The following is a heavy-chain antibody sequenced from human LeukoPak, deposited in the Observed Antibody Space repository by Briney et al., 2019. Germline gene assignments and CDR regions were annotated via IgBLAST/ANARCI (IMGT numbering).Heavy chain of an antibody. J-gene: IGHJ6*03. V-gene: IGHV4-4*09. D-gene: IGHD3-3*01. Sequence: PSETLSLTCTVSGGSISSYYWSWIRQPPGKGLEWIGYIYTSGSTNYNPSLKSRVTISVDTSKNQFSLKLSSVTAADTAVYYCARLRFLEPLYYYYYMDVWGKGTTVTVSS. CDR2: IYTSGST. CDR3: ARLRFLEPLYYYYYMDV. CDR1: GGSISSYY.